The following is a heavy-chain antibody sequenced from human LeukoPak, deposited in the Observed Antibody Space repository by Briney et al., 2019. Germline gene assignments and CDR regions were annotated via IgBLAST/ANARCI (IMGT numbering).Heavy chain of an antibody. Sequence: SETLSLTCTVSGGSISSGGYYWSWIRQPPGKGLEWIGYIYHSGSTYYNPSLKSQVTISVDRSKNQFSLKLSSVTAADTAVYYCARVRPPRGSYLPLWFDPWGQGTLVTVSS. D-gene: IGHD1-26*01. CDR2: IYHSGST. J-gene: IGHJ5*02. CDR1: GGSISSGGYY. CDR3: ARVRPPRGSYLPLWFDP. V-gene: IGHV4-30-2*01.